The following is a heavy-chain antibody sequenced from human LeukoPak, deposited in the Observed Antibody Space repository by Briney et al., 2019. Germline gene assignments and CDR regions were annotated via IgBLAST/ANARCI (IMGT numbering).Heavy chain of an antibody. V-gene: IGHV4-59*01. CDR2: IYHSGST. Sequence: PSETLSLTCTVSGGSISSYYWSWIRQPPGKGLEWIGYIYHSGSTNYNPSLKSRVTISVDTSKNQFSLKLSSVTAADTAVYYCARANSGSLKTGFDYWGQGTLVTVSS. CDR1: GGSISSYY. D-gene: IGHD1-26*01. J-gene: IGHJ4*02. CDR3: ARANSGSLKTGFDY.